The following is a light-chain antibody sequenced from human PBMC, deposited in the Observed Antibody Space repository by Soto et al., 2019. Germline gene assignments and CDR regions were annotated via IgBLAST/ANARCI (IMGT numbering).Light chain of an antibody. V-gene: IGKV3-11*01. Sequence: DIVLTQSPATLALSPGESATLSCRASLSVTGYLAWYQQRPNQAPRLLIHGTSNRATGIPARFSGEGSGTDFTLTISSLEPEDFAVYYCQQRANFGQGTRLEIK. CDR1: LSVTGY. CDR2: GTS. CDR3: QQRAN. J-gene: IGKJ5*01.